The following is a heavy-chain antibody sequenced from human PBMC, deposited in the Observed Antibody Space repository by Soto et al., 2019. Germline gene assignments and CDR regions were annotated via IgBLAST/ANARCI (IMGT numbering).Heavy chain of an antibody. D-gene: IGHD6-6*01. J-gene: IGHJ6*03. V-gene: IGHV4-59*01. CDR1: GGSISSYY. CDR3: ARSEYSSSPWDYYYYMDV. Sequence: ETLSLTCTVSGGSISSYYWSWTRQPPGKGLEWIGYIYYSGSTDYNPSLKSRVTISVDTSKNQFSLKLSSVTAADTAVYYCARSEYSSSPWDYYYYMDVWGKGTTVTAP. CDR2: IYYSGST.